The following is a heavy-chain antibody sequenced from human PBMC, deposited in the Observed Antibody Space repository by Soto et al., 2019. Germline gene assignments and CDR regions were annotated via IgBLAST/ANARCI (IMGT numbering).Heavy chain of an antibody. CDR3: ARFDIVVVVAGDAFDI. CDR1: GGSFSGYY. Sequence: SETLSLTCAVYGGSFSGYYWSWIRQPPGKGLEWIGEINHSGSTNYNPSLKSRVTISVDTSKNQFSLKLSSVTAADTAVYYCARFDIVVVVAGDAFDIWGQGTMVTVSS. J-gene: IGHJ3*02. V-gene: IGHV4-34*01. D-gene: IGHD2-15*01. CDR2: INHSGST.